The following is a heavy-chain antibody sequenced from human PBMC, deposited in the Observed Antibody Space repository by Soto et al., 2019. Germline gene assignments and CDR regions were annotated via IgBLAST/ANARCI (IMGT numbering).Heavy chain of an antibody. V-gene: IGHV1-58*02. CDR1: GFTFTSSA. CDR2: IVIGSGHT. D-gene: IGHD2-2*01. CDR3: AAASSTSGGYYGMDV. Sequence: QMQLVQSGPEVKKPGTSVKVSCKTSGFTFTSSAMQWVRQARGQRLEWIGWIVIGSGHTNYAQKFQERVTNTRDMSTSAAYLELSSLRSEDTAVYYCAAASSTSGGYYGMDVWGQGTTVTVSS. J-gene: IGHJ6*02.